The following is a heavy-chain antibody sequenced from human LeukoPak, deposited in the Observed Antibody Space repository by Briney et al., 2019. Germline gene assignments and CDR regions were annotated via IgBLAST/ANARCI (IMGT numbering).Heavy chain of an antibody. Sequence: GRSLRLSCAASGFTFSHYSMHWVRQAPGKGLEWVSVIYSGGSTYYADSVKGRFTISRDNSKNTLYLQMDSLRAEDTAVYYCASLDIWGQGIMVTVSS. CDR3: ASLDI. CDR2: IYSGGST. CDR1: GFTFSHYS. V-gene: IGHV3-66*01. J-gene: IGHJ3*02.